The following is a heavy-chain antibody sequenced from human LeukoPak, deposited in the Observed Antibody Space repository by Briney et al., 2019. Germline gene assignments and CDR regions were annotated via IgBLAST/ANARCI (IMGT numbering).Heavy chain of an antibody. D-gene: IGHD6-13*01. J-gene: IGHJ4*02. CDR1: GYSISSGYY. CDR3: ARVVGSSWYCLDY. V-gene: IGHV4-38-2*01. CDR2: IYHSGST. Sequence: SETLSLTCAVSGYSISSGYYWGWIRQPPGKGLEWIGSIYHSGSTYYNPSLKSRVTISVDTSKNQFSLKLSSVTAADTAVYYCARVVGSSWYCLDYWGQGTLVTVSS.